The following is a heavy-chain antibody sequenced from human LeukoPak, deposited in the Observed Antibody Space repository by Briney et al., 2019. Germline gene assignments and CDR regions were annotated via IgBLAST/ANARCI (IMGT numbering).Heavy chain of an antibody. CDR2: IWYDGSNK. CDR1: GFTFRSHG. D-gene: IGHD1-14*01. Sequence: GTSLRLSCAASGFTFRSHGMHWVRQAPGKGLEWVAFIWYDGSNKYYTDSVKGRFTISRDNSKNTLYLQMNSLRAEDTAVYYCARDRNLLGYWGQGTLVTVSS. V-gene: IGHV3-33*01. CDR3: ARDRNLLGY. J-gene: IGHJ4*02.